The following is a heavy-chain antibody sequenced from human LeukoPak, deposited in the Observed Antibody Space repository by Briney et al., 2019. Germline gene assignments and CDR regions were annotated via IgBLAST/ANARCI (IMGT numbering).Heavy chain of an antibody. Sequence: SGPTLVNPTQTLTLTCTFSGFSLCTSGVGVGWIRQPPGKALEWLALIYWDDDKRYSPSLKSRLTITKDTSKNQVVLTMTNMDPVDTATYYCAHRPPSYSWISLGYYFDYWGQGTLVTVSS. CDR1: GFSLCTSGVG. CDR2: IYWDDDK. J-gene: IGHJ4*02. D-gene: IGHD2-15*01. CDR3: AHRPPSYSWISLGYYFDY. V-gene: IGHV2-5*02.